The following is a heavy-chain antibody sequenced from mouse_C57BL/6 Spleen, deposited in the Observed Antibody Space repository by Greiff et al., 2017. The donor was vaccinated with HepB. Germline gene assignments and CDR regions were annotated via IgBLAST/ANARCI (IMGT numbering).Heavy chain of an antibody. J-gene: IGHJ2*01. Sequence: QVQLQQSGAELVRPGSSVKLSCKASGYTFTSYWMHWVKQRPIQGLEWIGNIDPSDSETHYNQKFKDKATLTVDKSSSTAYMQLSSLTSEDSAVYSGAREGITTVVATDYFDYWGTGTTLTVSS. CDR1: GYTFTSYW. CDR3: AREGITTVVATDYFDY. V-gene: IGHV1-52*01. CDR2: IDPSDSET. D-gene: IGHD1-1*01.